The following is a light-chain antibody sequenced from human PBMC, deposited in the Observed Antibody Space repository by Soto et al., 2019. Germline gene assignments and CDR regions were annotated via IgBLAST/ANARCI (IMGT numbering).Light chain of an antibody. CDR3: SVWDDSLNGWV. CDR1: NSNIGSHT. CDR2: SNN. V-gene: IGLV1-44*01. Sequence: QSVLTQPPSASGTPGQGVTISCSGSNSNIGSHTVNWYQQFPGTAPKLLMYSNNQRPSGVPDRFSGSKSGTSASLAISGLQSEDEADYYCSVWDDSLNGWVFGGGTKLTVL. J-gene: IGLJ3*02.